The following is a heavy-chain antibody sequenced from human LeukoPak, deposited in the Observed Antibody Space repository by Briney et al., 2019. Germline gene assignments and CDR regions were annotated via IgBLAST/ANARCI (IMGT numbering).Heavy chain of an antibody. V-gene: IGHV3-23*01. CDR2: ISGSGGST. D-gene: IGHD3-10*01. Sequence: GGSLGLSCAASGFTFSSYAMSWVRQAPGKGLEWVSAISGSGGSTYYADSVKGRFTISRDNSKNTLYLQMNSLRAEDTAVYYCAKDPHLWPDAFDIWGQGTMVTVSS. J-gene: IGHJ3*02. CDR3: AKDPHLWPDAFDI. CDR1: GFTFSSYA.